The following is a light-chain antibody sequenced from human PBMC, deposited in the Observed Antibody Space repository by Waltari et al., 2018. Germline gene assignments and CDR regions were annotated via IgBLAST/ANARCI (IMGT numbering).Light chain of an antibody. V-gene: IGKV4-1*01. CDR3: QQYYRSRT. CDR1: QSVFYRSNNKNY. J-gene: IGKJ1*01. Sequence: DIVMTQSPDSLAVSLGERATIDCKSSQSVFYRSNNKNYLAWYQHKPGQPPKLLFYWASTRESGVPYRFSASGSGTDFTLTINNLQAEDVAVYYGQQYYRSRTFGQGTKVEIK. CDR2: WAS.